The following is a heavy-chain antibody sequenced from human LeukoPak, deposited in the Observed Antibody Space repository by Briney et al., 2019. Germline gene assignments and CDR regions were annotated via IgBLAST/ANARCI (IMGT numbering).Heavy chain of an antibody. Sequence: SETLSLTCTVSGGSISSYYWSWVRQPPGKGLEWIWYIYYNGSTTHNPRLKSRVTISVDTSKNQSSLKLSSMTAADTAVYYCASRNVEMATSWFDPWGQGTLVTVSS. CDR3: ASRNVEMATSWFDP. V-gene: IGHV4-59*01. J-gene: IGHJ5*02. D-gene: IGHD5-24*01. CDR2: IYYNGST. CDR1: GGSISSYY.